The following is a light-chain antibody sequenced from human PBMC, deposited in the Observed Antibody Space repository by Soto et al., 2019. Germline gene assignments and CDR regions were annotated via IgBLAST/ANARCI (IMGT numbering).Light chain of an antibody. J-gene: IGKJ1*01. CDR2: KAS. CDR3: QQYNSYWT. V-gene: IGKV1-5*03. CDR1: QSISSW. Sequence: DIQRAQSSSTPSASVRDRVTITFRASQSISSWLAWYQQKPGKAPKLLIYKASSLESGVPSRFSGSGSGTEFTLTISSLQPDDFATYYCQQYNSYWTVGQGTKV.